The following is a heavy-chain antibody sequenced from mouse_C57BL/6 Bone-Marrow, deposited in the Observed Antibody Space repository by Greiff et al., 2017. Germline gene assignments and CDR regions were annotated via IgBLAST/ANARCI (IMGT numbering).Heavy chain of an antibody. CDR1: GYTFTDYY. CDR3: ASLYDGYHYAMDY. Sequence: QVQLKESGAELVRPGASVKLSCKASGYTFTDYYINWVKQRPGQGLEWIARIYPGSGNTYYNEKFKGKATLTAEKSSSTAYMQLSSLTSEDSAVYFCASLYDGYHYAMDYWGQGTSVTVSS. D-gene: IGHD2-3*01. J-gene: IGHJ4*01. V-gene: IGHV1-76*01. CDR2: IYPGSGNT.